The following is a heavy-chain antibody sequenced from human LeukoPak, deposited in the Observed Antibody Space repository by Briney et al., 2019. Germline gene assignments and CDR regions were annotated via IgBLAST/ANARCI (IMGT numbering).Heavy chain of an antibody. V-gene: IGHV4-38-2*02. CDR3: ARDLNIAAAGSWGYFDY. CDR2: IYHSGST. D-gene: IGHD6-13*01. J-gene: IGHJ4*02. CDR1: GYSISSGYY. Sequence: SETLSLTCTVSGYSISSGYYWGWIRQPPGKGLEWIGSIYHSGSTYYNPSLKSRVTISVDTSKNQFSLKLSSVTAADTAVYYCARDLNIAAAGSWGYFDYWGQGTLVTVSS.